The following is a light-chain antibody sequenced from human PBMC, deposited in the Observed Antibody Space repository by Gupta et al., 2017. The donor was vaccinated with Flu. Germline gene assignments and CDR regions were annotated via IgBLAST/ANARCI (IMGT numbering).Light chain of an antibody. CDR1: NTNIGSKM. CDR3: ASWDDSLNGVV. Sequence: FTIAVSGSNTNIGSKMVNWYLQRPRTTPKVLMSKNPQRASVVPDRFSGSKSGTSASLAISGHQAEDEADYYCASWDDSLNGVVFGGGTKLTVL. J-gene: IGLJ2*01. CDR2: KNP. V-gene: IGLV1-44*01.